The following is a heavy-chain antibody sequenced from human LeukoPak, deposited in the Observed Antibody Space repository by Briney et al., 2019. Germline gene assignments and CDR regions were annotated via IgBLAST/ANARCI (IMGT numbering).Heavy chain of an antibody. J-gene: IGHJ4*02. V-gene: IGHV3-33*01. CDR2: IWYDGSNK. CDR1: GFTFSNYD. Sequence: GGSLRLSCAASGFTFSNYDMHWVRQAPGKGLEWVAVIWYDGSNKYYVDSVKGRFTISRDISKNTLYLQINSLSAEDTAVYYCARHGYNYGFDYWGQGTLVTVSS. CDR3: ARHGYNYGFDY. D-gene: IGHD5-24*01.